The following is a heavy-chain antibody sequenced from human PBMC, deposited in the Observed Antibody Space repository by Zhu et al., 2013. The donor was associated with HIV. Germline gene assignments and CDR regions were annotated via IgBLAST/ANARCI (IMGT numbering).Heavy chain of an antibody. CDR1: GYNFRSYY. D-gene: IGHD3-3*01. V-gene: IGHV1-2*02. CDR3: ARDLLRFLSWLPNRHSGFDV. J-gene: IGHJ3*01. CDR2: ISPNNGVT. Sequence: QVQLVQSGAEMKTPGASVKVSCKTSGYNFRSYYIHWVRQAPGKGLESMGWISPNNGVTKYVPHFKDRVTMTRATSLSTVYMELRGLRNDDTAMYYCARDLLRFLSWLPNRHSGFDVWGQGTMVTVS.